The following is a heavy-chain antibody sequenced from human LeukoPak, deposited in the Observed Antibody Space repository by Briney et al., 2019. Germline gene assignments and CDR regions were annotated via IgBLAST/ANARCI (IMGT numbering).Heavy chain of an antibody. CDR3: ARGSGSYY. V-gene: IGHV4-34*01. Sequence: SWIRQPPGKGLEWIGEINHSGSTNYNPSLKSRVTISVDTSKNQFSLKLSSVTAADTAVYYCARGSGSYYWGQGTLVTVSS. J-gene: IGHJ4*02. D-gene: IGHD3-10*01. CDR2: INHSGST.